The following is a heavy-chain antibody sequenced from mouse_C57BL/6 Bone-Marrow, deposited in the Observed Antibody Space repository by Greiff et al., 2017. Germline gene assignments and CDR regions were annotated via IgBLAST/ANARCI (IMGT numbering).Heavy chain of an antibody. Sequence: QVHVKQSGPELVKPGASVKISCKASGYAFSSSWMNWVKQRPGKGLEWIGRIYPGDGATNYNGKFKGKATLTADKSSSTAYMQLSSLTSEDSAVYFCARRITTVVDPLFDYWGQGTTLTVSS. CDR1: GYAFSSSW. J-gene: IGHJ2*01. CDR3: ARRITTVVDPLFDY. D-gene: IGHD1-1*01. CDR2: IYPGDGAT. V-gene: IGHV1-82*01.